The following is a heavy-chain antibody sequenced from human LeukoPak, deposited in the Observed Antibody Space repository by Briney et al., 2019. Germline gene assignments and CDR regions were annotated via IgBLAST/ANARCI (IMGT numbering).Heavy chain of an antibody. CDR2: FYYSGST. V-gene: IGHV4-59*01. CDR3: ARGGAYGSGSYFPY. CDR1: GGSITNYY. J-gene: IGHJ4*02. D-gene: IGHD3-10*01. Sequence: SETLSLTCTVSGGSITNYYWSWIRQPPGKGLEWLGYFYYSGSTTYNPSLKSRATISVDTSKNQFSLKVTSVTAADTAVYYCARGGAYGSGSYFPYWGQGTLVTVSS.